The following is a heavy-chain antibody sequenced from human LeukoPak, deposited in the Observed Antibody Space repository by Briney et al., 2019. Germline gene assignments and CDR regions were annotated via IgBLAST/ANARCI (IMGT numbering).Heavy chain of an antibody. D-gene: IGHD2-15*01. CDR3: ARGRKGGYCSGGSCPRTRFDP. CDR2: INHSGST. V-gene: IGHV4-34*01. J-gene: IGHJ5*02. Sequence: SETLSLTCAVYGGSFSGYYWSWIRQPPGKGLEWIGEINHSGSTNYNPSLKSRVTISVDTSKNQFSLKLSSVTAADTAVYYCARGRKGGYCSGGSCPRTRFDPWGQGTLVTDSS. CDR1: GGSFSGYY.